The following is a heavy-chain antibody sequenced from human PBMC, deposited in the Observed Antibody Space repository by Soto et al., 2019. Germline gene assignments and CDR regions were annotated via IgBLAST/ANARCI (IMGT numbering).Heavy chain of an antibody. J-gene: IGHJ6*02. D-gene: IGHD2-15*01. CDR2: IKQDGNEK. CDR3: ALGYCSGGSCSHGGMDV. CDR1: GFTFSDYF. Sequence: GESLNISCAASGFTFSDYFMTWVRQAPGKGLEWVATIKQDGNEKYYVDSVRGRFTISRDNPKNSLYLQMNSLRAEDTAVYYCALGYCSGGSCSHGGMDVWGQGTTVTVSS. V-gene: IGHV3-7*01.